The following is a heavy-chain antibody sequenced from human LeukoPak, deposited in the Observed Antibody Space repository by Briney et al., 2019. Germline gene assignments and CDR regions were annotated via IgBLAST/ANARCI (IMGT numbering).Heavy chain of an antibody. CDR2: ISFDGSNK. Sequence: PGGSLRLSCAASGFTFSSYTIHWVRQPPGKGLEWVAVISFDGSNKYYADSVKGRFTISRDNSKNTLYLQMNSLRAEDTAVYYCAGDAGYSSGWFDYWGQGTLVTVSS. J-gene: IGHJ4*02. CDR3: AGDAGYSSGWFDY. CDR1: GFTFSSYT. D-gene: IGHD6-19*01. V-gene: IGHV3-30-3*01.